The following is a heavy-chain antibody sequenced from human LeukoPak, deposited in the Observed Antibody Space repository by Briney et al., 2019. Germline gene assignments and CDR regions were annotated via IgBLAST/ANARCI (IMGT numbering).Heavy chain of an antibody. CDR3: ARYSSSSGGAAYYLDY. CDR2: ISGDGSVT. J-gene: IGHJ4*01. V-gene: IGHV3-74*01. CDR1: GFTLRNYW. Sequence: GGSLRLSCTASGFTLRNYWMHWVRQVPGKRLVWVSRISGDGSVTNYADSVQGRFTISRDNAKNILYIQINSLRSEDTAVYYCARYSSSSGGAAYYLDYWGHGTLVTVSS. D-gene: IGHD6-6*01.